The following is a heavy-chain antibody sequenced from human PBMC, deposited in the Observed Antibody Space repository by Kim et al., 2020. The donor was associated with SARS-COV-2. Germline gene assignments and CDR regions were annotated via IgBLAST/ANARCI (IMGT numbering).Heavy chain of an antibody. Sequence: GGSLRLSCVASGFTLNTYWMHWVRQVPGKGLMWVAHISDDATIINYADSVKGRLTISRDNAKNTLYLQMNSLRVEDTAVYHCVRDVRDFGAFDYWGQGTLVTVSS. D-gene: IGHD3-10*01. CDR1: GFTLNTYW. CDR2: ISDDATII. V-gene: IGHV3-74*01. CDR3: VRDVRDFGAFDY. J-gene: IGHJ4*02.